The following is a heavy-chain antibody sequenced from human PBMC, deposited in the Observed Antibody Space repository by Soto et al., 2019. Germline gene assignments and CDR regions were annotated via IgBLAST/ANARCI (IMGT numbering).Heavy chain of an antibody. CDR2: IIPILGIA. V-gene: IGHV1-69*02. D-gene: IGHD3-16*01. CDR1: GGTFSSYT. J-gene: IGHJ6*04. Sequence: VQLVQSGAEVKKPGSSVKVSCKASGGTFSSYTISWVRQAPGQGLEWMGRIIPILGIANYAQKLQGRVTITADKSTSTAYMELSSLRSEDTAVYYCARVIRFSQEWRSGAAVWGKGTTVTVSS. CDR3: ARVIRFSQEWRSGAAV.